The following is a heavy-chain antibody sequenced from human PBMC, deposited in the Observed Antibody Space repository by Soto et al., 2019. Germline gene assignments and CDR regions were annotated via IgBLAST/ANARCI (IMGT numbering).Heavy chain of an antibody. J-gene: IGHJ6*02. CDR1: GFTCSSYA. V-gene: IGHV3-30-3*01. CDR2: ISYDGSNK. CDR3: ARDTNYYGSGSYYYILPYYYYGMDV. Sequence: WGSLRLSCAASGFTCSSYAVHRVRQTPGKGLEWVAVISYDGSNKYYADSVKGRFTISRDNSKNTLYLQMNSLRAEDTAVYYCARDTNYYGSGSYYYILPYYYYGMDVWGQGTTVTVSS. D-gene: IGHD3-10*01.